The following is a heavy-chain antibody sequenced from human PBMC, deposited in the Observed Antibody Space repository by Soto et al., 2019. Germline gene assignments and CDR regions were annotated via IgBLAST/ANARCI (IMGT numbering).Heavy chain of an antibody. V-gene: IGHV4-39*01. Sequence: SETLSRTCTVSGGSISSSIYYGGWIRQPPGKVLDGIGSIYYSGITYYNPSLKSRVTISVDTSKNQFSLKLSSVTAADTAVYYCATRGRPERQIYGDYYYYGMDVCGQGPTVTVYS. J-gene: IGHJ6*02. CDR3: ATRGRPERQIYGDYYYYGMDV. CDR2: IYYSGIT. CDR1: GGSISSSIYY. D-gene: IGHD4-17*01.